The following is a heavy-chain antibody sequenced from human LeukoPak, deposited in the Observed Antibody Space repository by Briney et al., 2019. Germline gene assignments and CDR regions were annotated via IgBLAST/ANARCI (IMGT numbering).Heavy chain of an antibody. D-gene: IGHD2-2*02. CDR1: GGSVSSGSYY. CDR3: ARYCSSTSCYISAFDI. CDR2: IYYSGST. Sequence: SETLSLTCTVSGGSVSSGSYYWSWIRQPPGKGLEWIGYIYYSGSTNYNPSLKSRVTISVDTSKNQFSLKLSSVTAADTAVYCCARYCSSTSCYISAFDIWGQGTMVTVSS. J-gene: IGHJ3*02. V-gene: IGHV4-61*01.